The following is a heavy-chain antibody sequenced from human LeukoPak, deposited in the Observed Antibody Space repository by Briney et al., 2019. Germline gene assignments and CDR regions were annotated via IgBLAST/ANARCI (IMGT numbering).Heavy chain of an antibody. CDR2: ISYNGSNK. D-gene: IGHD4-17*01. J-gene: IGHJ2*01. CDR3: AKDQSDGDYSHWYFDL. CDR1: GFSFSTYG. Sequence: GRSLRLSCVASGFSFSTYGMHWVRQAPGKGLDWVAIISYNGSNKYYADSVKGRFTISRDNSKNTLYLQMNSLRGEDTAVYYCAKDQSDGDYSHWYFDLWGRGTLVTVSS. V-gene: IGHV3-30*18.